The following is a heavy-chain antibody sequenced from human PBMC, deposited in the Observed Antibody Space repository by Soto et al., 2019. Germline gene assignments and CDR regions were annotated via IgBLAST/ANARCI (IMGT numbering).Heavy chain of an antibody. CDR2: IYSGGST. V-gene: IGHV3-66*01. Sequence: GGSLRLSCAASGFAVSSNYMTWVRQAPGKGLEWVSAIYSGGSTYYADSVKGRFIISRDNSKNTLYLQMNSLRAEDTAMYYCARARTTAAGLFDYWGQGTLVTVSS. J-gene: IGHJ4*02. CDR3: ARARTTAAGLFDY. CDR1: GFAVSSNY. D-gene: IGHD6-13*01.